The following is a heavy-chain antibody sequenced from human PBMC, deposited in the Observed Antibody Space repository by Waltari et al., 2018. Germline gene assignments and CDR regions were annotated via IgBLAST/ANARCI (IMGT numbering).Heavy chain of an antibody. V-gene: IGHV1-8*01. CDR1: GYTFTSYD. Sequence: QVQLVQSGAEVKKPGASVKVSCTASGYTFTSYDINWVRQATGQGLEWMGWMNPNSGNTGDAQKFQGSVTTTRNTSISTADMELSSLRSEDTAVYYCARVCSSFIYYYYDRDAWGKGTTVTVSS. CDR2: MNPNSGNT. J-gene: IGHJ6*03. D-gene: IGHD6-6*01. CDR3: ARVCSSFIYYYYDRDA.